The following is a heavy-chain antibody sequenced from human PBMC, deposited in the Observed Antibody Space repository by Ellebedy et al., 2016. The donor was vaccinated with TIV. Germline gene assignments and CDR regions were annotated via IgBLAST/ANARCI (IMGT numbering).Heavy chain of an antibody. V-gene: IGHV4-34*01. CDR2: INHSGST. CDR1: GGSFSGYY. CDR3: ASGGNAFDP. J-gene: IGHJ5*02. Sequence: MPSETLSLTCAVYGGSFSGYYWSWIRQPPGKGLEWIGEINHSGSTNYNPSLKNRVTVSVDTSKNQFSLKLSSVTAADTAMYFCASGGNAFDPWGQGTLVIVSS.